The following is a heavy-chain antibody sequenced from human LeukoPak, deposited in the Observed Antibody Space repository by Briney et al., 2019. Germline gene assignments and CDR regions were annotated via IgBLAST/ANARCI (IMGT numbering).Heavy chain of an antibody. CDR2: IYYSGST. CDR3: ARVVPTVTTPLSPHYYYYYYMDV. CDR1: GGSISSGDYY. J-gene: IGHJ6*03. D-gene: IGHD4-11*01. V-gene: IGHV4-30-4*08. Sequence: SETLSLTCAVSGGSISSGDYYWSWIRQPPGKGLEWIGYIYYSGSTYYNPSLKSRVTISVDTSKNQFSLKLSSVTAADTAVYYCARVVPTVTTPLSPHYYYYYYMDVWGKGTTVTVSS.